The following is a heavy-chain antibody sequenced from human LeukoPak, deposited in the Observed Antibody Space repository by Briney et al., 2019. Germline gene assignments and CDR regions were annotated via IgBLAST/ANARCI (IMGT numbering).Heavy chain of an antibody. CDR1: GGSFSGYY. V-gene: IGHV4-34*01. J-gene: IGHJ2*01. Sequence: PSETLSLTCAVYGGSFSGYYWSWIRQPPEKGLEWIGEINHSGSTNYNPSLKSRVTISVDTSKNQFSLKLSSVTAADTAVYYCARGRPNIAVAGKGWYFDLWGRGTLVTVSS. CDR3: ARGRPNIAVAGKGWYFDL. CDR2: INHSGST. D-gene: IGHD6-19*01.